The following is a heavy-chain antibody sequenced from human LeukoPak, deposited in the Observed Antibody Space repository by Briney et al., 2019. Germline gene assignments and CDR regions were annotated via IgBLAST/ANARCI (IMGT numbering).Heavy chain of an antibody. Sequence: GGSLRLSWAASGFTFSSYWMSWVRQAPGKGLEWVANIKQDGSEKYYVDSVKGRFTISRDNAKNSLYLQMNSLRAEDTAVYYCARERGRYSSSSGRFDYWGQGTLVTVSS. J-gene: IGHJ4*02. D-gene: IGHD6-6*01. CDR1: GFTFSSYW. V-gene: IGHV3-7*01. CDR3: ARERGRYSSSSGRFDY. CDR2: IKQDGSEK.